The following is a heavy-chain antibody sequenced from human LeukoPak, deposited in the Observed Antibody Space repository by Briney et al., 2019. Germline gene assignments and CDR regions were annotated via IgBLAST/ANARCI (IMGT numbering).Heavy chain of an antibody. V-gene: IGHV4-59*01. CDR2: IYYSGST. Sequence: SETLSLTCTVSGGSLSSYYWSWIRQPPGKGLEWIGYIYYSGSTNYNPSLKSQVTISVDTSKNQFSLKLSSVTAADTAVYYCARARVFGVVIQLYYFDYWGQGTLVTVSS. CDR1: GGSLSSYY. CDR3: ARARVFGVVIQLYYFDY. J-gene: IGHJ4*02. D-gene: IGHD3-3*01.